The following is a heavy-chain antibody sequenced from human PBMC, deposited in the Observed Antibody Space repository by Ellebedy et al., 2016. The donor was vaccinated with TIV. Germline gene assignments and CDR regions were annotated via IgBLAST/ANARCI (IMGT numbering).Heavy chain of an antibody. J-gene: IGHJ4*02. CDR1: GYSFTNYW. CDR2: IYPGDFNT. Sequence: TVSCKGSGYSFTNYWIGWVRQMPGKGLEWMVIIYPGDFNTRYSPSFQGQITISADKSISTAYLQWSSLKASDTAMYYCARYSGSYFDYWGQGTQVTVSS. D-gene: IGHD1-26*01. V-gene: IGHV5-51*01. CDR3: ARYSGSYFDY.